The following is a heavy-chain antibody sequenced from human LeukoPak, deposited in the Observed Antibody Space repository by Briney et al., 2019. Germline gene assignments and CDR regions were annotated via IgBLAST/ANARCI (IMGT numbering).Heavy chain of an antibody. CDR3: ARDSVGATGYYGMDV. J-gene: IGHJ6*02. CDR2: ISSGSSTI. Sequence: GGSLRLSCAASGFIFSTYSMNWVRQAPGKGLEWVSYISSGSSTIYNADSVKGRFTISRGNAKNSLYLQMNSLRDEDTAVYYCARDSVGATGYYGMDVWGQGTTVTVSS. CDR1: GFIFSTYS. D-gene: IGHD1-26*01. V-gene: IGHV3-48*02.